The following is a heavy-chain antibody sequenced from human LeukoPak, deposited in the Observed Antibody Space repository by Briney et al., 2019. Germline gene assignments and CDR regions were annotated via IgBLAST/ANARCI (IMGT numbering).Heavy chain of an antibody. CDR2: INWNGKYT. CDR1: GFTFDDAG. D-gene: IGHD3-3*01. V-gene: IGHV3-20*04. J-gene: IGHJ4*02. Sequence: PGGSLRLSCVASGFTFDDAGLSWVRQVPGKGLEWVANINWNGKYTGYLDSVKGRFTISRDNAKNSLYLEMESLGPEDTALYYCARQKGGFYLFDYWGRGTLVTVSS. CDR3: ARQKGGFYLFDY.